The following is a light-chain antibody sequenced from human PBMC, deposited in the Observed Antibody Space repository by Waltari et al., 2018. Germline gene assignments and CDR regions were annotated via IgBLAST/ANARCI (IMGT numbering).Light chain of an antibody. CDR2: GAF. Sequence: EIVLTQSPATLSVSPGERATLSCRASQSVNTYLAWYQQKPGQAPRILISGAFSRATGISARFSGSGSGTDFTLTISSLQPDDFATYHCQQYKSPPWTFGQGTKVEIK. V-gene: IGKV3-15*01. CDR3: QQYKSPPWT. CDR1: QSVNTY. J-gene: IGKJ1*01.